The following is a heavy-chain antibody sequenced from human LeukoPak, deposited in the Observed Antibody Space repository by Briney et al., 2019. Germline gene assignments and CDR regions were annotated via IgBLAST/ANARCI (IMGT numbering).Heavy chain of an antibody. V-gene: IGHV3-48*03. J-gene: IGHJ3*02. CDR2: ISSSGSTI. D-gene: IGHD1-26*01. Sequence: PGGSLRLSCAASGFTFSSYEMNWVRQAPGKGLEWVSYISSSGSTIYYADSVKGRFTISRDNAKNSLYLQMNSLRAEDTAVYYCARDFGSCYGSAFDIWGQGTMVTVSS. CDR1: GFTFSSYE. CDR3: ARDFGSCYGSAFDI.